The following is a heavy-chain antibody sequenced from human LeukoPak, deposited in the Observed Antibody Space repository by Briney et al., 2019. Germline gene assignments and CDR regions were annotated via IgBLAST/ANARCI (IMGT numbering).Heavy chain of an antibody. V-gene: IGHV3-30*04. J-gene: IGHJ4*02. CDR2: ISYDGSNK. D-gene: IGHD3/OR15-3a*01. CDR3: ARDFGLAYFDY. Sequence: GGSLRLSCAASGFTFGGFSIHWVRQAPGKGLEWVAVISYDGSNKYYADSVKGRFTVSRDNSQNTLYLQMNSLRAEDTAVYYCARDFGLAYFDYWGQGTLVTVSS. CDR1: GFTFGGFS.